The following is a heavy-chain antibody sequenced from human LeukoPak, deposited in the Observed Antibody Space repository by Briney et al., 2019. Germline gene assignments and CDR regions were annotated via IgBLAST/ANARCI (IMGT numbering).Heavy chain of an antibody. J-gene: IGHJ4*02. CDR2: ISAYNGNT. D-gene: IGHD3-22*01. CDR3: ARVPNAYYYDSSGYYYQYYFDY. V-gene: IGHV1-18*01. CDR1: GYTFTSYG. Sequence: GASVKVSCKTSGYTFTSYGISWVRQAPGQGLEWMGWISAYNGNTNYAQKLQGRVTMTTDTSTSTAYMELRSLRSDDTAVYYCARVPNAYYYDSSGYYYQYYFDYWGQGTLVTVSS.